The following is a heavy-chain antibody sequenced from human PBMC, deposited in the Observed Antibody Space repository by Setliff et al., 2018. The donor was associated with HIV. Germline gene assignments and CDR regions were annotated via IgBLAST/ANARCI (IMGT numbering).Heavy chain of an antibody. Sequence: ASVKVSCKASGYTFTGYYMHWVRQAPGQGLEWMGWINPNSGGTNYAEKFQGRVTITADTSTDTAYMELSSLRSEDSAVYYCSRDVLTNNYYYYGMDVWGQGTTVTVSS. CDR3: SRDVLTNNYYYYGMDV. J-gene: IGHJ6*02. CDR2: INPNSGGT. V-gene: IGHV1-2*02. CDR1: GYTFTGYY. D-gene: IGHD4-4*01.